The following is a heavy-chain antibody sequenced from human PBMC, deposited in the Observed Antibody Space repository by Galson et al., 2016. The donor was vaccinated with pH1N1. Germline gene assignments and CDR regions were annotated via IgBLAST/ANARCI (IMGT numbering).Heavy chain of an antibody. J-gene: IGHJ5*02. D-gene: IGHD4-17*01. V-gene: IGHV2-70*01. CDR2: IDWDDDK. Sequence: PALVKPTQTLTLTCTFSGFSLSTSGMCVSWIRQPPGKALEWLALIDWDDDKYYSTSLKTRLTISKDTPKNQVVLTMTNMDPVDTATYYYAHGLYGDYVGWFDPWGQGTLVTVSS. CDR1: GFSLSTSGMC. CDR3: AHGLYGDYVGWFDP.